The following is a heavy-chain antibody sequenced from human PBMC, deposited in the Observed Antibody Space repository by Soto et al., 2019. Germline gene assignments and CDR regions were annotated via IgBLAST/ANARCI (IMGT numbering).Heavy chain of an antibody. CDR2: IYYSGST. CDR1: GGSISSSSYY. D-gene: IGHD3-3*01. J-gene: IGHJ4*02. CDR3: ARQNSPNLYYDFWSGSYFDY. V-gene: IGHV4-39*01. Sequence: SETLSLTCTVSGGSISSSSYYWGWIRQPPGKGLEWIGSIYYSGSTYYNPSLKSRVTISVDTSKNQFSLKLSSVTAADTAVYYCARQNSPNLYYDFWSGSYFDYWGQGTLVTVSS.